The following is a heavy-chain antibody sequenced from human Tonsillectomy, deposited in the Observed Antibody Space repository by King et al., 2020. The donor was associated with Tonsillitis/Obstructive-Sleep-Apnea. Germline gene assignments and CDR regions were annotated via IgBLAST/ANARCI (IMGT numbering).Heavy chain of an antibody. Sequence: QLVQSGAEVKKPGASVKVSCKASGYTFTSYYMHWVRQAPGQGLEWMGIINPSGGSTSYAQKFQGRVTMTRDTSTSTVSMELSSLRSEDTAVYYCARVGTEYSSSSSLNFDYWGQGTLVTVSS. D-gene: IGHD6-6*01. CDR2: INPSGGST. J-gene: IGHJ4*02. CDR3: ARVGTEYSSSSSLNFDY. CDR1: GYTFTSYY. V-gene: IGHV1-46*01.